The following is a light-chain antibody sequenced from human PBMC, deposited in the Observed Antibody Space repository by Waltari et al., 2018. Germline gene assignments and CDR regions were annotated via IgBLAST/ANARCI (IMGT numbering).Light chain of an antibody. CDR2: GNT. J-gene: IGLJ2*01. CDR1: SSTIGAGFA. V-gene: IGLV1-40*01. Sequence: QSVLTQPPSVSGAPGQRVTISCTGSSSTIGAGFAVHWYQQLPGAAPKLLIYGNTNRPSGVPDRFSGSKSGTSASLAITGLQAEDEADYYCQSFDNSLRRSVIFGGGTKLTVL. CDR3: QSFDNSLRRSVI.